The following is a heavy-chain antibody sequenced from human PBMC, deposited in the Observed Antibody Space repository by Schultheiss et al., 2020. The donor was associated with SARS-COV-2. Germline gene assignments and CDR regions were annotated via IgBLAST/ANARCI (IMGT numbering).Heavy chain of an antibody. D-gene: IGHD5-18*01. CDR1: GGSISNYY. J-gene: IGHJ6*02. CDR3: ARGIRYSYGPYGGYYGMDV. V-gene: IGHV4-59*12. CDR2: IYHSGSA. Sequence: SETLSLTCTVSGGSISNYYWSWIRQPPVKGLEWIGSIYHSGSAYYNPSLKSRVTISVDTSRNQFSLKLSSVTAADTAVYYCARGIRYSYGPYGGYYGMDVWGQGTTVTVSS.